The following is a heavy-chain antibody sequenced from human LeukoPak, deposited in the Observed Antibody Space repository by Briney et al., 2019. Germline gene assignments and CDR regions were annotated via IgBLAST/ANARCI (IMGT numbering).Heavy chain of an antibody. D-gene: IGHD2-8*02. Sequence: ASVKVSCKASGYTFTDYYMHWVRQAPGQGLEWMGWINPNSGDTNYAQKFQGRVTMTRDTSISTAYMELSSLRSEDTAVYYCARGLKRVVYAIHYYYYYMDVWGKGTTVTVSS. J-gene: IGHJ6*03. CDR3: ARGLKRVVYAIHYYYYYMDV. CDR1: GYTFTDYY. V-gene: IGHV1-2*02. CDR2: INPNSGDT.